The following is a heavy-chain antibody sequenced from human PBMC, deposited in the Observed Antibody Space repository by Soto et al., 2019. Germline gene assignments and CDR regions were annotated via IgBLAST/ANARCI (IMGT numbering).Heavy chain of an antibody. V-gene: IGHV1-69*01. J-gene: IGHJ6*02. CDR1: GGTFTSYP. D-gene: IGHD6-6*01. Sequence: QVQLVQSGAEVNKPGSSVKVSCKASGGTFTSYPISWVRQAPGPGLEWMGGIIPIFGTANYAQKFQGRVTITAEESTSTAYMELSSLRSEDTAVYYCAITRRAARPDFSGDLVTYYLYGMAGWGQGTTVTVSS. CDR3: AITRRAARPDFSGDLVTYYLYGMAG. CDR2: IIPIFGTA.